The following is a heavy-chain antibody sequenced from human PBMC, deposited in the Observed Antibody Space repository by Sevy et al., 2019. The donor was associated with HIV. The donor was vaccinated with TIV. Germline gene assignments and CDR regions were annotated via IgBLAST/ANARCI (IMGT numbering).Heavy chain of an antibody. D-gene: IGHD5-18*01. V-gene: IGHV3-66*01. CDR3: ARGKSGYGYALNY. CDR1: GFTVNSNY. Sequence: GGSLRLSCAASGFTVNSNYMTWVRQAPGKGLEGVSVIHSDDTTYHADSVKDRFTIFRDNFKNTLYLHMSSLRAEDTAAYYCARGKSGYGYALNYWGQGTLVTVSS. CDR2: IHSDDTT. J-gene: IGHJ4*02.